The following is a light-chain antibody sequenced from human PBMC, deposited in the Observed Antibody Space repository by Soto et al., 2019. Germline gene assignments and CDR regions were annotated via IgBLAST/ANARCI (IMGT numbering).Light chain of an antibody. Sequence: EIVMTQSPATLSVSPGERFSLSCRASQSVSSNLAWYQQKPGQAPRLLIFGASTRATGIPARFSGSGSGTEFTLTISSLQSEDFAVYYCQQYNKWPPITFGQGTRLEIK. CDR1: QSVSSN. J-gene: IGKJ5*01. CDR2: GAS. CDR3: QQYNKWPPIT. V-gene: IGKV3-15*01.